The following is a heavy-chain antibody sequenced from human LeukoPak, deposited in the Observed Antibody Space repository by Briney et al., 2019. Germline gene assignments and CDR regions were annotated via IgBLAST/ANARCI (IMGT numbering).Heavy chain of an antibody. V-gene: IGHV4-34*01. CDR2: TNHSGST. Sequence: SETLSLTCAVCGGSFSGYYWSWIRQPPGKGLEWIGETNHSGSTNYNPSLKSRVTISVDTSKNQFSLKLSSVTAADTAVYYCARHPMVRGVDYWGQGTLVTVSS. CDR1: GGSFSGYY. D-gene: IGHD3-10*01. CDR3: ARHPMVRGVDY. J-gene: IGHJ4*02.